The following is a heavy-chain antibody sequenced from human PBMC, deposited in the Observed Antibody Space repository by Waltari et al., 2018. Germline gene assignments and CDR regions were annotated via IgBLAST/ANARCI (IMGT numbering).Heavy chain of an antibody. J-gene: IGHJ6*02. V-gene: IGHV1-3*01. Sequence: QVQLVQSGAEVKKPGASVKVSCKASGYTFTSYAMHWVRQAPGQRLEWMGWINAGKGNTKDSQKFQGRVTITRETSASTAYMERSSLRSQDTAVYYCGMGYYDSSGYYYSDYYYGMDVWGQGTTVTVSS. D-gene: IGHD3-22*01. CDR2: INAGKGNT. CDR3: GMGYYDSSGYYYSDYYYGMDV. CDR1: GYTFTSYA.